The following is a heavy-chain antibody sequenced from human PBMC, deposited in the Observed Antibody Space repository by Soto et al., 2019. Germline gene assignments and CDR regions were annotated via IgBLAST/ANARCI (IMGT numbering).Heavy chain of an antibody. Sequence: KTSETLSLTCAVYGGSFSGYYWSWIRQPPGKGLEWIGEINHSGSTNYNPSPKSRVTISVDTSKNQFSLKLSSVTAADTAVYYCARGQARLYNWNYIWYNWLDPWGQGTLVTVSS. D-gene: IGHD1-7*01. CDR3: ARGQARLYNWNYIWYNWLDP. J-gene: IGHJ5*02. V-gene: IGHV4-34*01. CDR2: INHSGST. CDR1: GGSFSGYY.